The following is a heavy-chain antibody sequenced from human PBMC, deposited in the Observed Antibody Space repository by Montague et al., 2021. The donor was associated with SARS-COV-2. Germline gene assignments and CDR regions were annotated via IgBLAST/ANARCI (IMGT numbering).Heavy chain of an antibody. J-gene: IGHJ3*02. Sequence: SETLSLTCTVSGGSITRNYYWGWIRQPPGKGLEWVGNIYYSGTTFINPXXQSRVTISVDASKNQFSLNLTSVIAADTAVYYCARPLVRGVPKAFDIWGQGALVIVSS. V-gene: IGHV4-39*01. CDR3: ARPLVRGVPKAFDI. CDR1: GGSITRNYY. D-gene: IGHD3-10*01. CDR2: IYYSGTT.